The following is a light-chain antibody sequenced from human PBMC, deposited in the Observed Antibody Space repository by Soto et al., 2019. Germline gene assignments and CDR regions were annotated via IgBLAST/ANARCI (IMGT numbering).Light chain of an antibody. J-gene: IGKJ1*01. V-gene: IGKV3-11*01. CDR2: EAS. CDR3: QQYGSSVWT. CDR1: QSVSSY. Sequence: EIVLTQSPATLSLSPGERATLSCRASQSVSSYLAWYQQKPGQAPRLLIHEASNRATGIPARFSGSGSGTDFTLTISSLEPEDFAVYYCQQYGSSVWTFGQGTKVEIK.